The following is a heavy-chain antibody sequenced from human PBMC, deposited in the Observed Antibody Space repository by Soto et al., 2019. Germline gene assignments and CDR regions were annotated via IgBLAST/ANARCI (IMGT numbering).Heavy chain of an antibody. CDR3: SCTIAARPGGMDV. V-gene: IGHV3-33*01. D-gene: IGHD6-6*01. Sequence: GGSLRLSFAASGFTFSSYGMHWVRQAPGKGLEWVAVIWYDGSNKYYADSVKGRFTISRDNSRNTLYLQMNSLRAEDTAVYYCSCTIAARPGGMDVWGQGTTVTVSS. CDR1: GFTFSSYG. CDR2: IWYDGSNK. J-gene: IGHJ6*02.